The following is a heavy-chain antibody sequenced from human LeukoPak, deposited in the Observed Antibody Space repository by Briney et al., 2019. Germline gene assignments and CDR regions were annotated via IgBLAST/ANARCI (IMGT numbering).Heavy chain of an antibody. CDR1: GFTFSSYG. CDR3: ARIGEGECGNWFDP. V-gene: IGHV3-NL1*01. CDR2: IYSGGST. Sequence: GGSLRLSCAASGFTFSSYGMHWVRQAPGKGLEWVSVIYSGGSTYYADSVQGRFTISRDKSKNTLYLQMNSLRAEDTAVYYCARIGEGECGNWFDPWGQGTLVTVSS. D-gene: IGHD3-10*01. J-gene: IGHJ5*02.